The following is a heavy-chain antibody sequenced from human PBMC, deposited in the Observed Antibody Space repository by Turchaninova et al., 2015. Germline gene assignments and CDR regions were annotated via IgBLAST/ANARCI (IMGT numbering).Heavy chain of an antibody. CDR3: ATLNPPAARD. CDR2: IKRKSDGGTT. CDR1: GFIFRNAR. Sequence: EVQLVDAGGGLLRPGGSRRLSCAASGFIFRNARMSLVRPAPGRGRAWGGRIKRKSDGGTTEYAKTVKLRFSISRDDSKHILYLQMNNLKTEDTAVYYWATLNPPAARDWGQGILVTVSS. V-gene: IGHV3-15*01. D-gene: IGHD2-2*01. J-gene: IGHJ4*02.